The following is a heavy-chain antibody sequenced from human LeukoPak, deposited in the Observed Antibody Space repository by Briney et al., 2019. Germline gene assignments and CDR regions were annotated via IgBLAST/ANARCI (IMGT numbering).Heavy chain of an antibody. CDR2: ISHTGTTI. CDR3: ARELRGGLRYYFDY. J-gene: IGHJ4*02. D-gene: IGHD3-10*01. Sequence: PGGSLRLSCAASGFTFNDYYMSWIRQAPGKGLEWVSYISHTGTTIDYADSVKGRFTISRDNAKTSLYLQMNSLKVEDTAVYYCARELRGGLRYYFDYWGQGIRVTVSS. V-gene: IGHV3-11*04. CDR1: GFTFNDYY.